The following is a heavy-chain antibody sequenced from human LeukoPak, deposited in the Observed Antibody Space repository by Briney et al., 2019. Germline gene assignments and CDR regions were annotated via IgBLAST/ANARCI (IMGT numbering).Heavy chain of an antibody. CDR3: ARDRSSGWYLGLYNWFDP. CDR1: GASISSYY. CDR2: IQYSGDT. Sequence: PSETLSLTCTVSGASISSYYWTWIRQPPGKGLEWIGYIQYSGDTKCNPSLKSRVTISVDTSKNQFSLQLNSVTPEDTAVYYCARDRSSGWYLGLYNWFDPWGQGTLVTVSS. V-gene: IGHV4-59*12. D-gene: IGHD6-19*01. J-gene: IGHJ5*02.